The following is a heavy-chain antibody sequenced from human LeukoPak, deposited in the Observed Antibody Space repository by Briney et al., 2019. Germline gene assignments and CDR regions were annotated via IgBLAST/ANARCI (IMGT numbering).Heavy chain of an antibody. D-gene: IGHD5-18*01. CDR3: ARGRIWLPCYFDY. Sequence: SSETLSLTCTVSGYSISSGYYWSWIRQPPGKGLEWIGEINHSGSTNYNPSLKSRVTISVDTSKNQFSLKLSSVTAADTAVYYCARGRIWLPCYFDYWGQGTLVTVSS. CDR1: GYSISSGYY. J-gene: IGHJ4*02. CDR2: INHSGST. V-gene: IGHV4-38-2*02.